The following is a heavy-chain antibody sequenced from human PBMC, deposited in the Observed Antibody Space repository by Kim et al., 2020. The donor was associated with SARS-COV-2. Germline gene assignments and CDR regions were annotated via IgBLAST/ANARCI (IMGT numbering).Heavy chain of an antibody. D-gene: IGHD6-19*01. CDR3: ARDQVAVAGRWFDP. V-gene: IGHV1-46*01. Sequence: AQKFQSRVTMTRDTATSTVYMELSSLRAEDTAVYYCARDQVAVAGRWFDPWGQGTLVTVSS. J-gene: IGHJ5*02.